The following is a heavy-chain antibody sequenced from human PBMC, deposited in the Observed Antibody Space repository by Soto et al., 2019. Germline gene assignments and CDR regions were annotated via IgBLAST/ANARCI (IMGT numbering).Heavy chain of an antibody. J-gene: IGHJ6*02. D-gene: IGHD3-16*02. CDR3: ARDHKMITFGRVIPNYYYYGMDV. V-gene: IGHV4-34*01. CDR1: GGSFSGYY. CDR2: INHSGST. Sequence: SETLSLTCAVYGGSFSGYYWSWIRQPPGKGLEWIGEINHSGSTNYNPSLKSRVTISVDTSKNQFSLKLSSVTAADTAVYYCARDHKMITFGRVIPNYYYYGMDVWGQGTTVTVSS.